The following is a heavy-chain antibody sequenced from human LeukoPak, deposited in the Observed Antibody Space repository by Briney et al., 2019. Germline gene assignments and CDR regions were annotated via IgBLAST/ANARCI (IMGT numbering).Heavy chain of an antibody. V-gene: IGHV3-23*01. Sequence: GGSLRLSCAASGFTFSNYAMSWVRQAPGKGLEWVSVISGSGGSTYYADSVKGRFTISRDNSKNTLYLQMGSLRAEDTALYYCAKDPAVAGTATYFDYWGQGTLVTVSS. D-gene: IGHD6-19*01. CDR1: GFTFSNYA. CDR2: ISGSGGST. CDR3: AKDPAVAGTATYFDY. J-gene: IGHJ4*02.